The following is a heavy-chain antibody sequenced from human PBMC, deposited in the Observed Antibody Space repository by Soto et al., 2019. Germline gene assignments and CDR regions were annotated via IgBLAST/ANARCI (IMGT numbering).Heavy chain of an antibody. Sequence: SGTLFLTLIFSGESISGTIYYSGWIRPPPGKGLEWIGSIYYSGSTYYNPSLKSRVTISVDTSKNHFSLKLTSVTAADTAVYYCARPGGSGWFYFDSWGQGSQVTVSS. D-gene: IGHD6-13*01. J-gene: IGHJ4*02. CDR2: IYYSGST. CDR3: ARPGGSGWFYFDS. V-gene: IGHV4-39*02. CDR1: GESISGTIYY.